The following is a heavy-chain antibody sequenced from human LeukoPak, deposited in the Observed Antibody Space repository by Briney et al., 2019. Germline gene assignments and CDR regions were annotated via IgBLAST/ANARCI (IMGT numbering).Heavy chain of an antibody. V-gene: IGHV3-30*02. Sequence: GGSLRLSCVASGFTFSSYSMNWVRQAPGKGLEWVAFIRYDGTNKWYADSVKGRFTISRDNSKNMLYLQTNSLRAEDTAVYHCAKDRDYGDYPSAYYYYMDVWGKGTTVTVSS. CDR3: AKDRDYGDYPSAYYYYMDV. D-gene: IGHD4-17*01. CDR2: IRYDGTNK. CDR1: GFTFSSYS. J-gene: IGHJ6*03.